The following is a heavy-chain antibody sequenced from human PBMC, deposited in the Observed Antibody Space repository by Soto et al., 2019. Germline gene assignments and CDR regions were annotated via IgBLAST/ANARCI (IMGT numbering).Heavy chain of an antibody. Sequence: PGGSLRLSCAASGFTFDDYAMHWVRQVPGKGLEWVSGISWNSGSMFYADSVKGRFTISRDNVKKSLFLQMNSLGVEDTAFYYCARGASESYETSPLPYWGQGTLVTVSS. CDR1: GFTFDDYA. D-gene: IGHD3-10*01. CDR2: ISWNSGSM. V-gene: IGHV3-9*01. CDR3: ARGASESYETSPLPY. J-gene: IGHJ4*02.